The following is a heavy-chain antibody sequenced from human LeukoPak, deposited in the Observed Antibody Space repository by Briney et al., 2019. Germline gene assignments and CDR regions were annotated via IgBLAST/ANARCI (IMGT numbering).Heavy chain of an antibody. J-gene: IGHJ4*02. V-gene: IGHV3-48*03. Sequence: PGGSLRLSCAASGFTFSSYEMNWVRQAPGKGLEWTSYISSSGNIISYAGSMKGRFTISRDNAKNSLYLQMNSLRAEDTAVYYCAREGPGDSSGYFSYYFDYWGQGTLVTVSS. CDR1: GFTFSSYE. CDR2: ISSSGNII. CDR3: AREGPGDSSGYFSYYFDY. D-gene: IGHD3-22*01.